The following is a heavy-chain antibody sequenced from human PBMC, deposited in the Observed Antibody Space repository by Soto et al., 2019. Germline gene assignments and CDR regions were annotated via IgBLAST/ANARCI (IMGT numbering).Heavy chain of an antibody. CDR3: ARSSGAHGNTLDF. CDR1: GGSISSYY. D-gene: IGHD3-3*01. J-gene: IGHJ4*02. CDR2: IYYSGST. V-gene: IGHV4-59*08. Sequence: PSETLSLTCTVPGGSISSYYWTWIGQPPGKGLEWIGYIYYSGSTNYNPSLKSRVTISVDTSKNQFSLKLSSVTAADTAVYYCARSSGAHGNTLDFWARGTSVIVSS.